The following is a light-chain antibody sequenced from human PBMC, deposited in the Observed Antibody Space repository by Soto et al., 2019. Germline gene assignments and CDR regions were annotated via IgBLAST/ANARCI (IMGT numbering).Light chain of an antibody. CDR3: CSYAGSSAYV. J-gene: IGLJ1*01. CDR1: SSDVGGYNH. CDR2: DVS. Sequence: QSLLTKPRSVYGSPGQSVTISCTGTSSDVGGYNHVSWYQQNPGEAPKVMIFDVSKRPSGVPDRFSGSKSGNTASLTISGLQAEDEADYYCCSYAGSSAYVFGAGTKVTVL. V-gene: IGLV2-11*01.